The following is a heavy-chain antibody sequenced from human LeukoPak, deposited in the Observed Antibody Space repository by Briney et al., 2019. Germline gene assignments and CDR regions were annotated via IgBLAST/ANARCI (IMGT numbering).Heavy chain of an antibody. V-gene: IGHV4-59*08. CDR2: ISYSGST. D-gene: IGHD6-13*01. J-gene: IGHJ6*03. Sequence: SETLSLTCTVSGGSISRYYWSWIRQPPGKGLGWIGYISYSGSTNYNPSLKSRVTISVDTSKNQFSLKLNSVTAADTAVYYCARLTGQQLVQDYYMDVWGKGTTVTVSS. CDR3: ARLTGQQLVQDYYMDV. CDR1: GGSISRYY.